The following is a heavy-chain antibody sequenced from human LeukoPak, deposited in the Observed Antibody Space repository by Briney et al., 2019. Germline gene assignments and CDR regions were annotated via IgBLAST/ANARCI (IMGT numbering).Heavy chain of an antibody. Sequence: KPSETLSLTCGVYGGSFSGYYWSWIRQPPGKGQEWIGEINHSGSTNYNPSLKSRVTISVDTSKNQFSLKLSSVTAADTAVYYCARALVPAAPDLDYWGQGTLVTVSS. CDR1: GGSFSGYY. J-gene: IGHJ4*02. D-gene: IGHD2-2*01. CDR2: INHSGST. CDR3: ARALVPAAPDLDY. V-gene: IGHV4-34*01.